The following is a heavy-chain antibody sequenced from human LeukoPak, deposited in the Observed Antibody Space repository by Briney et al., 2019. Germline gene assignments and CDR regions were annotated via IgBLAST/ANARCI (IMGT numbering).Heavy chain of an antibody. Sequence: GGSLRLSCAASGFTFSSYAMHWVRQAPGKGLEWVAVISYDGSNKYYADSVKGRFTISRDNSKNTLYLQMNSLRAEDTAVYYCARDQPGTTASAFDIWGQGTMVTVSS. CDR2: ISYDGSNK. D-gene: IGHD1-7*01. V-gene: IGHV3-30-3*01. J-gene: IGHJ3*02. CDR1: GFTFSSYA. CDR3: ARDQPGTTASAFDI.